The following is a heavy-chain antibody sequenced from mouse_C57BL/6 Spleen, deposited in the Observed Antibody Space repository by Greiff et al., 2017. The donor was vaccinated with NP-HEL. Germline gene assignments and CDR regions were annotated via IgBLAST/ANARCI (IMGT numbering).Heavy chain of an antibody. D-gene: IGHD3-3*01. CDR2: INPNNGGT. CDR1: GYTFTDYY. Sequence: VQLKQSGPELVKPGASVKISCKASGYTFTDYYMNWVKQSHGKSLEWIGDINPNNGGTSYNQKFKGKATLTVDKSSSTAYMELRSLTSEDSAVYYCARKWGTGAMDYWGQGTSVTVSS. CDR3: ARKWGTGAMDY. J-gene: IGHJ4*01. V-gene: IGHV1-26*01.